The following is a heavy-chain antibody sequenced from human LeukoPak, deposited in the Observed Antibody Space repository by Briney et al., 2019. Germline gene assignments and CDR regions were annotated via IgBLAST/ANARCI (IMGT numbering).Heavy chain of an antibody. CDR2: IIPILGIA. CDR3: AREPTVTTGFDY. V-gene: IGHV1-69*04. J-gene: IGHJ4*02. Sequence: ASVKVSCKVSGYIFTELSMHWVRQAPGQGLEWMGRIIPILGIANYAQKFQGRVTITADKSTSTAYMELSSLRSEDTAVYYCAREPTVTTGFDYWGQGTLVTVSS. CDR1: GYIFTELS. D-gene: IGHD4-17*01.